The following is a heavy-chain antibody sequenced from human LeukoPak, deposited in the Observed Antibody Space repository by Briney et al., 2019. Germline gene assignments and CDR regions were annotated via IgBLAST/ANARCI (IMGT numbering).Heavy chain of an antibody. CDR1: GFSFSSYW. V-gene: IGHV3-74*01. J-gene: IGHJ4*02. CDR2: INSDGSIT. CDR3: VRNLDFWGDSEDY. D-gene: IGHD3-3*01. Sequence: GGSLRLSCAASGFSFSSYWMHWVRQAPGKGLVWVSRINSDGSITTYADSVKGRFTISRDNAKNTLYLQMNSLRAEDTAVYYCVRNLDFWGDSEDYWGQGTLVTVSS.